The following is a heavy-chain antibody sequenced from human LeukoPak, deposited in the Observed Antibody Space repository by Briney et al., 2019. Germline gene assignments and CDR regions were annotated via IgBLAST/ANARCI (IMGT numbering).Heavy chain of an antibody. D-gene: IGHD6-13*01. CDR3: ARDNRGAAAVHY. CDR1: GGSISSSSYY. CDR2: IYYSGST. Sequence: SETLSLTCTVSGGSISSSSYYWGWIRQPPGKGLEWIGSIYYSGSTYYNPSLKSRVTISVDTSKNQFSLKLSSVTAADTAVYYCARDNRGAAAVHYWGQGTLVTVSS. J-gene: IGHJ4*02. V-gene: IGHV4-39*07.